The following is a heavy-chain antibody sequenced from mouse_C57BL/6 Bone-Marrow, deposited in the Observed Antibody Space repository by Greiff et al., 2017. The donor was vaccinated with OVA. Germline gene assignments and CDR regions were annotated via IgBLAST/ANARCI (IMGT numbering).Heavy chain of an antibody. V-gene: IGHV1-72*01. Sequence: QVHVKQSGAELVKPGASVKLSCKASGYTFTSYWMHWVKQRPGRGLEWIGRIDPNSGGTKYNEKFKSKATLTVDKPSSTAYMQLSSLTSEDSAAYYCATYDGYPYWYFDVWGTGTTVTVSS. CDR2: IDPNSGGT. D-gene: IGHD2-3*01. J-gene: IGHJ1*03. CDR1: GYTFTSYW. CDR3: ATYDGYPYWYFDV.